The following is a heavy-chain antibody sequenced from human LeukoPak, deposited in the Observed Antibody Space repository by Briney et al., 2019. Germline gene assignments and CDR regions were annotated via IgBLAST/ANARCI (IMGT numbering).Heavy chain of an antibody. CDR3: ARQGDCRRGACNYCYYMDV. V-gene: IGHV1-2*06. D-gene: IGHD2-15*01. CDR1: GYTFTDYY. Sequence: GASVKVSCKASGYTFTDYYLHWVRQAPGQGLQWVGRINPDSGGTNYAQNFQGRVTLTRDTSIGTAYMELSSLRSDDTAVYYCARQGDCRRGACNYCYYMDVWGKGTTVTVSS. J-gene: IGHJ6*03. CDR2: INPDSGGT.